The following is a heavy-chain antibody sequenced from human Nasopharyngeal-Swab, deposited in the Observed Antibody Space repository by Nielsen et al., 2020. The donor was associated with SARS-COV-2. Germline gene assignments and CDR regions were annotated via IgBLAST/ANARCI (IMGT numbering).Heavy chain of an antibody. V-gene: IGHV1-69*01. J-gene: IGHJ4*02. D-gene: IGHD3/OR15-3a*01. CDR2: IIPIFGTA. Sequence: WVRQAPGQGLEWMGGIIPIFGTANYAQKFRGRVTITADESTSTAYMELSSLRSEDTAVYYCAREGEENDGTGWTRGGYFDLWGQGTQVTVSS. CDR3: AREGEENDGTGWTRGGYFDL.